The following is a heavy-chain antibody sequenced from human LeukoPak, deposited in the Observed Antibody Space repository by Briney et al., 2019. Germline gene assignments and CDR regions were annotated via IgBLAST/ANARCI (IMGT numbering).Heavy chain of an antibody. J-gene: IGHJ6*02. CDR2: IYWNDDK. V-gene: IGHV2-5*01. Sequence: SGPTLVNPTQTLTLTCTFSGFSLSTSGVGVGWIRQPPGKALEWLALIYWNDDKRYSPSLKSRLTITKDTSKNQVVLTMTNMDPVDTATYYCAHRREYYEILTGNYYYGMDVWGQGTTVTVSS. CDR1: GFSLSTSGVG. CDR3: AHRREYYEILTGNYYYGMDV. D-gene: IGHD3-9*01.